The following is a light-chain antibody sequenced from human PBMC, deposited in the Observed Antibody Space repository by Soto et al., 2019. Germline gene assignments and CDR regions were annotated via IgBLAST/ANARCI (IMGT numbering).Light chain of an antibody. Sequence: EIVLTQSPATLSLSPGERATLSCRASQSVSSYLAWYQQKPGQAPRLLIYDASNRATGIPARFSGSGSGTDFTLTISSLEPEDFAVHYCQQRSNWPPITFGQGTRQEIK. J-gene: IGKJ5*01. CDR1: QSVSSY. CDR3: QQRSNWPPIT. CDR2: DAS. V-gene: IGKV3-11*01.